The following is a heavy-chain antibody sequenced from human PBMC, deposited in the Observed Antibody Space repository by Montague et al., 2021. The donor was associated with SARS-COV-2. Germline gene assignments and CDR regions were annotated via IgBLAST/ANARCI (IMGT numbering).Heavy chain of an antibody. Sequence: SETLSLTCTVSGVSVSNAYYHWSWIRQPPGKGLEWIGFMDYGGSPNYSPSLHSRVSISLDTSKNQLSLRLNSATAADTAVYFCATYRQGGSGRGYWGQGTLVTASS. D-gene: IGHD3-10*01. CDR2: MDYGGSP. CDR3: ATYRQGGSGRGY. V-gene: IGHV4-61*01. J-gene: IGHJ4*02. CDR1: GVSVSNAYYH.